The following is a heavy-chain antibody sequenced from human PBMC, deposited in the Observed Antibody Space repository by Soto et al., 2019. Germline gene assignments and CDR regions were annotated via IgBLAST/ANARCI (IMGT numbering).Heavy chain of an antibody. CDR2: IYYSGST. V-gene: IGHV4-31*03. J-gene: IGHJ6*02. Sequence: SETLSLTCTVSGGSISSGGYYWSWIRQHPGKGLEWIGYIYYSGSTYYNPSLKSRVTISVDTSKNQFSLRLSSVTAADTAVYYCARGKGYCISTSCSTYGMDVWGQGTTVTVS. CDR3: ARGKGYCISTSCSTYGMDV. D-gene: IGHD2-2*01. CDR1: GGSISSGGYY.